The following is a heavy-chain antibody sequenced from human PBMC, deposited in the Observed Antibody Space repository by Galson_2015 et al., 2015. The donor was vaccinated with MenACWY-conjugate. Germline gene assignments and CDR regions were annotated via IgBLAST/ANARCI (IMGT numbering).Heavy chain of an antibody. J-gene: IGHJ5*02. D-gene: IGHD5-18*01. Sequence: CAISGDSVSSHSAAWNWIRQSPSRGLEWLGRTYSRSKWYNEYAVSVKSRITINPDTSKNQFSLQLNSVTPEDTAMYYCARQIEKYSYGNWFDPWGQGTLVTVSS. CDR3: ARQIEKYSYGNWFDP. V-gene: IGHV6-1*01. CDR2: TYSRSKWYN. CDR1: GDSVSSHSAA.